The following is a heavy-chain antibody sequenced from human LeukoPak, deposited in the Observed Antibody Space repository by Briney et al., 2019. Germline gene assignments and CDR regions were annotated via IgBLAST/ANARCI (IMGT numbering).Heavy chain of an antibody. CDR2: ISSSGSTI. Sequence: GGSLRLSCAASGFTFSDYYMSWIRQAPGKGLEWVSYISSSGSTIYYADSVKGRFTIYRDNAKNSLYLQMNSLRAEDTAVYYCARATSSSWQILYYYGMDVWGQGTTVTVSS. D-gene: IGHD6-13*01. J-gene: IGHJ6*02. CDR3: ARATSSSWQILYYYGMDV. V-gene: IGHV3-11*01. CDR1: GFTFSDYY.